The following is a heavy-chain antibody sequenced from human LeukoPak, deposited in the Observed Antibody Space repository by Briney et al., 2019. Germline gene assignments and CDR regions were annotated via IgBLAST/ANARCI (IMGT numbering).Heavy chain of an antibody. CDR2: IYSGGST. D-gene: IGHD2-8*02. CDR1: GFMVSSNY. Sequence: PGGSLRLSCAASGFMVSSNYVNWVRQAPGKGLEWVSVIYSGGSTYYADSVKGRFTISRDNSKNTVYLQMNSLRAEDTAVYYCARDSDTETGWYYYGMDVWGQGTTVTVSS. CDR3: ARDSDTETGWYYYGMDV. V-gene: IGHV3-53*01. J-gene: IGHJ6*02.